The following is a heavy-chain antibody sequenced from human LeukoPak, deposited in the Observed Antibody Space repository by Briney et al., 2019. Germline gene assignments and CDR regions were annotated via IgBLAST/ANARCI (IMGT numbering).Heavy chain of an antibody. CDR1: GFTFSSYW. D-gene: IGHD3-10*01. V-gene: IGHV3-7*04. Sequence: VGSLRLSCAASGFTFSSYWMSWVRQAPGKGLEWVANIKQDGSETYYVDSVKGRFTISRDNAKNSLYLQMNSLRAEDTAMYYCARAGLGSGSFGAFDVWGQGTIVSASS. J-gene: IGHJ3*01. CDR3: ARAGLGSGSFGAFDV. CDR2: IKQDGSET.